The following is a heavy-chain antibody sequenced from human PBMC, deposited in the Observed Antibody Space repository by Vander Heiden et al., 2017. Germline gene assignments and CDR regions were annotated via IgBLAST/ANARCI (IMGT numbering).Heavy chain of an antibody. Sequence: EVQLLESGGGLVQPGGSLRLPCAAPAFTFSDYWMHWVRQAPGKGLAWVSRIKTDGTATNYADSVRGRFTISRDNAKNTVSLQMENLRAEDTAVYYCTRDLGYSSGAGHWGQGTLVTVSS. D-gene: IGHD6-19*01. CDR3: TRDLGYSSGAGH. J-gene: IGHJ4*02. CDR2: IKTDGTAT. V-gene: IGHV3-74*01. CDR1: AFTFSDYW.